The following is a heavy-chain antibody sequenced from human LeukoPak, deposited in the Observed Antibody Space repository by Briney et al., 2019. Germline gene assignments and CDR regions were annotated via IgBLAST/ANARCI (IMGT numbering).Heavy chain of an antibody. CDR2: IYYSGST. CDR1: GGSISSSSYY. CDR3: ARGVVSPPFDY. Sequence: PSETLSLTCTVSGGSISSSSYYWGWIRQPPGKGLEWIGSIYYSGSTYYNPSLKSRVTISVDTSKNQFSLKLSSVTAADTAVYYCARGVVSPPFDYWGQGTLVTVSS. J-gene: IGHJ4*02. V-gene: IGHV4-39*01. D-gene: IGHD3-3*01.